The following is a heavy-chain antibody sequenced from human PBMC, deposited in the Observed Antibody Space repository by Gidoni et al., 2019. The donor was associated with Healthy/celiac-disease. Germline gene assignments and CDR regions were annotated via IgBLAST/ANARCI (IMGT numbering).Heavy chain of an antibody. V-gene: IGHV3-21*01. CDR1: GFTFSSYS. J-gene: IGHJ5*02. CDR2: ISSSSSYR. Sequence: EVQLVESGGGLVKPGGSLRLSCAASGFTFSSYSMNWVRQAPGKGLEWVSSISSSSSYRYYADSGKGRFTISRDNAKNSLYLQMNSLGAEDTAVYYCARDRDGYNWFDPWGQGTLVTVSS. D-gene: IGHD3-10*01. CDR3: ARDRDGYNWFDP.